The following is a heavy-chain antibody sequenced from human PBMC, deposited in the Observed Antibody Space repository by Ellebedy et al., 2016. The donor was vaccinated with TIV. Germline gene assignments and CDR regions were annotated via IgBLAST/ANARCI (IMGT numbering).Heavy chain of an antibody. Sequence: GGSLRLSCAASGFSFSSYAMSWVPQAQGKGLEWVSSIDHGGGNTYYVDSVDGRFTISRDSSKNTLYLQVDSLRAEDTAVYYCARYFDWLSLMHYFDYWGQGTLVTVSS. J-gene: IGHJ4*02. CDR3: ARYFDWLSLMHYFDY. CDR2: IDHGGGNT. V-gene: IGHV3-23*01. D-gene: IGHD3-9*01. CDR1: GFSFSSYA.